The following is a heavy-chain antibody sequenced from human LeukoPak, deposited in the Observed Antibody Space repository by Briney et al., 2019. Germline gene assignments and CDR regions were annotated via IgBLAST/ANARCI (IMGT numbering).Heavy chain of an antibody. J-gene: IGHJ4*02. CDR2: ISWNSGSI. D-gene: IGHD4-17*01. CDR1: GFTFDDYA. V-gene: IGHV3-9*01. CDR3: AKGDDYGSLFDY. Sequence: GGSLRLSCAASGFTFDDYAMHWVRHAPGKGLEWVSGISWNSGSIGYADSVKGRFTISRDNAKNSLYLQMNSLRAEDTALYYCAKGDDYGSLFDYWGQGTLVTVSS.